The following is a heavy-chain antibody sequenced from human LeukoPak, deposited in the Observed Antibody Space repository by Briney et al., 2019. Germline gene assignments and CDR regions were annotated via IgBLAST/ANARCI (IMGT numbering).Heavy chain of an antibody. J-gene: IGHJ4*02. CDR2: LDGDGTGE. D-gene: IGHD5-12*01. Sequence: GGSLRLSCTASGFTFDAYWITWVRQAPGKGLEWVANLDGDGTGEGYADSVKGRFTISRDNAKNSLYLQMNSLRVDDTAVYYCTRNSGYYRIDYWGQGSLVTVPS. CDR3: TRNSGYYRIDY. CDR1: GFTFDAYW. V-gene: IGHV3-7*01.